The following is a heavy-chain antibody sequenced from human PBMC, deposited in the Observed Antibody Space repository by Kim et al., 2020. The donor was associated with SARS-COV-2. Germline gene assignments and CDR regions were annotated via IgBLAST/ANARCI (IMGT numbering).Heavy chain of an antibody. CDR1: GYTFTGYY. V-gene: IGHV1-2*06. J-gene: IGHJ3*02. CDR3: ARDRLGPTPLNWNPVWADAFDI. Sequence: ASVKVSCKASGYTFTGYYMHWVRQAPGQGLEWMGRINPNSGGTNYAQKFQGRVTMTRDTSISTAYMELSRLRSDDTAVYYCARDRLGPTPLNWNPVWADAFDIWGQGTMVTVSS. CDR2: INPNSGGT. D-gene: IGHD1-1*01.